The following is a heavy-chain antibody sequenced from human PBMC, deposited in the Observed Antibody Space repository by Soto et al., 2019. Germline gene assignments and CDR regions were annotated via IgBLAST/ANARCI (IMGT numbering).Heavy chain of an antibody. CDR1: GFTFSSHA. CDR2: ISAGSEGA. CDR3: ARDLWWYLH. D-gene: IGHD2-15*01. Sequence: EVQLLESGGGLVQPGGALRLSCAASGFTFSSHAMSWVRQAPGKGLEWTSSISAGSEGAYYADSGKGRFTISRDNSNNTLYLQMNSLRAEDTAVYYCARDLWWYLHWGQGTLVTVSS. V-gene: IGHV3-23*01. J-gene: IGHJ4*02.